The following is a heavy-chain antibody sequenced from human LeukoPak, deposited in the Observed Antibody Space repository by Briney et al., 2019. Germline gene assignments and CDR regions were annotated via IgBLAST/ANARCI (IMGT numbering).Heavy chain of an antibody. Sequence: SETLSLTYTVSGGSITPYFWNWIRQPPGKGLEWIGYIYYSGSTNYNPSLKSRVTISVDTSKNQVSLRLRSVTAADTAVYYCARADTQLPDRWGQGTLVIVSS. CDR3: ARADTQLPDR. J-gene: IGHJ5*02. D-gene: IGHD5-18*01. V-gene: IGHV4-59*01. CDR1: GGSITPYF. CDR2: IYYSGST.